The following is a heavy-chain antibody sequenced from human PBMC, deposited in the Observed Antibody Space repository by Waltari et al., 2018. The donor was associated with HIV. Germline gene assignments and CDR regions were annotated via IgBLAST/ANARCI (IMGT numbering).Heavy chain of an antibody. D-gene: IGHD1-1*01. J-gene: IGHJ4*02. CDR2: ISDDGSDK. CDR3: AREAVTTNYYFDN. Sequence: VQLVESGGGVVQPGRSLRLSCTGSGFTFYNFFISWVGQAPGKGLEWIALISDDGSDKDYADSLRGRFTISRDNSKNTLFLQMDSLRIEDTALYYCAREAVTTNYYFDNWGQGTLVTVSS. V-gene: IGHV3-30*04. CDR1: GFTFYNFF.